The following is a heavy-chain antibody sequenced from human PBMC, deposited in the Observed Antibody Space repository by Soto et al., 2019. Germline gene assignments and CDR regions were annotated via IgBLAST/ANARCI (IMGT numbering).Heavy chain of an antibody. CDR2: IYPGDSDT. CDR3: ARIGLRYFDWLSVYFDY. Sequence: GESLKISCKGSGYSFTSYWIGWVRQIPGKGLEWMGIIYPGDSDTRYSPSFQGQVTISADKSISTAYLQWSSLKASDTAMYYCARIGLRYFDWLSVYFDYWGQGTLVTVSS. D-gene: IGHD3-9*01. V-gene: IGHV5-51*01. J-gene: IGHJ4*02. CDR1: GYSFTSYW.